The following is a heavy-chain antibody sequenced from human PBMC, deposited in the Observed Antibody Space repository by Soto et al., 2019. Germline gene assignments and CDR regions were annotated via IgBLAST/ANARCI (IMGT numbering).Heavy chain of an antibody. CDR2: ITGSSSYI. Sequence: DVQLVESGGGLVKPGGSLRLSCAASGFIFSSHNMNWVRQAPGKGLECVSSITGSSSYIFYADSVKGRFTISRDNAKKTVYLQMNSLRAEDTGVYYCARLAASETGYGMDVWGQGTTVTVSS. CDR3: ARLAASETGYGMDV. J-gene: IGHJ6*02. D-gene: IGHD3-9*01. V-gene: IGHV3-21*01. CDR1: GFIFSSHN.